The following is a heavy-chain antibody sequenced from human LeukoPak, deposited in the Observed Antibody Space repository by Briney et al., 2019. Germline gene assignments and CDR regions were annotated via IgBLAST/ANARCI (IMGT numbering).Heavy chain of an antibody. J-gene: IGHJ4*02. Sequence: SGPTLVKPTQTLTLTCTFSGFSLNTNGVGVGWIRQPPGKALESLALVYWDDDERLSPSLRSRLSITKDPSRNQVVLTMTNMDPVDTATYFCPHIPLRLSGWPPRRTFDFWGQGILVTVSS. D-gene: IGHD3-3*01. V-gene: IGHV2-5*02. CDR3: PHIPLRLSGWPPRRTFDF. CDR2: VYWDDDE. CDR1: GFSLNTNGVG.